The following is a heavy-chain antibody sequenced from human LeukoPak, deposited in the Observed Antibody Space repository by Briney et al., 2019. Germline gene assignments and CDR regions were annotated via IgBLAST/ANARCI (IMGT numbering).Heavy chain of an antibody. CDR1: GYTFTGYY. Sequence: ASAKVSCKASGYTFTGYYMHWVRQAPGQGLEWMGWINPNSGGTNYAQKFQGRVTMTRDTSISTAYMELSRLRSDDTAVYYCARDSLLWFGELSNWFDPWGQGTLVTVSS. V-gene: IGHV1-2*02. D-gene: IGHD3-10*01. J-gene: IGHJ5*02. CDR3: ARDSLLWFGELSNWFDP. CDR2: INPNSGGT.